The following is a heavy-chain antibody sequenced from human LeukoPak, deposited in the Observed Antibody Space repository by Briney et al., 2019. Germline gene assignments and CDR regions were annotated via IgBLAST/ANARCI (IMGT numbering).Heavy chain of an antibody. CDR1: GGTFSSYA. D-gene: IGHD5-24*01. J-gene: IGHJ4*02. CDR2: IIPIFGTA. V-gene: IGHV1-69*01. Sequence: SVKVSCTASGGTFSSYAISWVRQAPGQGLEWMGGIIPIFGTANYAQKFQGRVTITADESTSTAYMELSSLRSEDTAEYYCARRPIRDGYNLAYFDYWGQGTLVTVSS. CDR3: ARRPIRDGYNLAYFDY.